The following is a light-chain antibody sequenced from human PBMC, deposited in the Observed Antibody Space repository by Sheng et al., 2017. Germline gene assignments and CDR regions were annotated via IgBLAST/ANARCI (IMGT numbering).Light chain of an antibody. J-gene: IGKJ1*01. Sequence: EIVMTQSPATLSVSPGQRGTLSCRASQSVSSNLAWYQQKPGQVPRLLIYGASTRATGIPARFSGSGSGTEFTLTISSLQSEDFAVYYCQQYNKWPRTFGQGTKVEIK. CDR2: GAS. V-gene: IGKV3-15*01. CDR1: QSVSSN. CDR3: QQYNKWPRT.